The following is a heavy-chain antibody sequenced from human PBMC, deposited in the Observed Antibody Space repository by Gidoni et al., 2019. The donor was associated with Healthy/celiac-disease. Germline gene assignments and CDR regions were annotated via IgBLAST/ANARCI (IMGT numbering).Heavy chain of an antibody. J-gene: IGHJ4*02. CDR2: IWYDGSNK. Sequence: QVPLMESGGGVVQPGRSLRLSCAASGFPFLRYGMHWVRQAPGKGLEWVAVIWYDGSNKYYADSVKGRFTISRDNSKNTLYLQMNSLRAEDTAVYYCARDSSAVVTSDGFDYWGQGTLVTVSS. CDR3: ARDSSAVVTSDGFDY. CDR1: GFPFLRYG. V-gene: IGHV3-33*01. D-gene: IGHD2-21*02.